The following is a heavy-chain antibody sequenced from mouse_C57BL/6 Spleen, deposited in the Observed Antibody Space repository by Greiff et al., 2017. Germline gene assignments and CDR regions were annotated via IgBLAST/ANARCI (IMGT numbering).Heavy chain of an antibody. V-gene: IGHV14-1*01. D-gene: IGHD3-2*02. CDR2: IDPEDGDT. Sequence: EVKLMESGAELVRPGASVKLSCTASGFNIKDYYMHWVKQRPEQGLEWIGRIDPEDGDTEYAPKFQGKATMTADTSSNTAYLQLSSLTSEDTAVYYCTTAQATLYYFDYWGQGTTLTVSS. CDR3: TTAQATLYYFDY. J-gene: IGHJ2*01. CDR1: GFNIKDYY.